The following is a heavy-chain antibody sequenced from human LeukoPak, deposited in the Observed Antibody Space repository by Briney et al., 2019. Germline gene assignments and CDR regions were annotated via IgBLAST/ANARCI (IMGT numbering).Heavy chain of an antibody. CDR3: ARVDGAYYYYCMDV. CDR2: IYYSGST. Sequence: SQTLSLTCTVSGGSISSGGYYWSWIRQHPGKGLEWIGYIYYSGSTYYNPSLKSRVTISVDTSKNQFSLKLSSVTAADTAVYYCARVDGAYYYYCMDVWGQGATVTVSS. V-gene: IGHV4-31*03. CDR1: GGSISSGGYY. D-gene: IGHD1-26*01. J-gene: IGHJ6*02.